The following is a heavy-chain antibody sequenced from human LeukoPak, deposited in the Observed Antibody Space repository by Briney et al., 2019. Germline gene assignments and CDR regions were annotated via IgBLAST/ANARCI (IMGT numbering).Heavy chain of an antibody. D-gene: IGHD3-22*01. J-gene: IGHJ3*02. CDR3: ARHYYDSSGYSRDAFDI. Sequence: SETLSLTCTVSGGSISSYYWSWIRQPPGKGLEWIGYIYYSGSTNYNPSLKSRVTISIDTSKNQFSLKLSSVTAADTAVYYCARHYYDSSGYSRDAFDIWGQGTMVTVSS. V-gene: IGHV4-59*08. CDR2: IYYSGST. CDR1: GGSISSYY.